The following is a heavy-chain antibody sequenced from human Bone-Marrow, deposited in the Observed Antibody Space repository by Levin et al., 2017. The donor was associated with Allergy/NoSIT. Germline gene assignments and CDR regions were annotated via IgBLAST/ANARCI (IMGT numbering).Heavy chain of an antibody. CDR3: AREIVDVEFYLDY. V-gene: IGHV3-7*01. D-gene: IGHD2/OR15-2a*01. CDR2: INQDGNEK. J-gene: IGHJ4*02. CDR1: GFPFRTYW. Sequence: GESLKISCAASGFPFRTYWMSWVRQAPGKGLEWVANINQDGNEKYYVDSVKGRFTISRDNAKKSLYLQMNSLRGDDTAVYYCAREIVDVEFYLDYWGQGALVTVSS.